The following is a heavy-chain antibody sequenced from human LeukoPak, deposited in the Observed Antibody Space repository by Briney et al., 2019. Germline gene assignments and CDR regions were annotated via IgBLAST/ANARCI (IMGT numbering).Heavy chain of an antibody. D-gene: IGHD2-2*01. J-gene: IGHJ4*02. CDR3: APKGSTSPPVNY. CDR1: GFTFSTYS. CDR2: ISPDSNYK. Sequence: PGESLRLSCAASGFTFSTYSMNWLRLAPGKGLEWVSSISPDSNYKYYVDSVKGRFTISRDNAKSSLYLQMNSLRAEDTAVYYCAPKGSTSPPVNYWGQGTLVTVSS. V-gene: IGHV3-21*01.